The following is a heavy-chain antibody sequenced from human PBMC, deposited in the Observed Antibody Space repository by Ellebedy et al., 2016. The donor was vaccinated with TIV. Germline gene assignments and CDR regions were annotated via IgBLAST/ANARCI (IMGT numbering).Heavy chain of an antibody. CDR2: ISSSSSYI. CDR3: ARDVPHSGGYDY. Sequence: GGSLRLSCAASGFTFSSYSMNWVRQAPGKGLEWVSSISSSSSYIYYADSVKGRLTISRDNAKNSLYLQMNSQRDEDTAVYYCARDVPHSGGYDYWGQGTLVTVSS. J-gene: IGHJ4*02. V-gene: IGHV3-21*01. CDR1: GFTFSSYS. D-gene: IGHD3-22*01.